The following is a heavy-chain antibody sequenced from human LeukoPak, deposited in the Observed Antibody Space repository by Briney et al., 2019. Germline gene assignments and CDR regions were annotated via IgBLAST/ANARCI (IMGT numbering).Heavy chain of an antibody. D-gene: IGHD3-10*01. CDR2: ISSSSSYI. CDR3: ARVLLWFEELWEYYFDY. J-gene: IGHJ4*02. CDR1: GFTFSSYS. V-gene: IGHV3-21*01. Sequence: GGSLRLSCAASGFTFSSYSMNWVRQAPGKGLEWVSSISSSSSYIYYADSVKGRFTISRDNGKNSLYLQMNSLRAEDTAVYYCARVLLWFEELWEYYFDYWGQGTLVTVSS.